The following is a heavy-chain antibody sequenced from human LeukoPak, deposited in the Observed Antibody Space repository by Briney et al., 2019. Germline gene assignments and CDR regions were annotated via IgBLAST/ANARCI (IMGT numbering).Heavy chain of an antibody. CDR2: ISSSGSII. D-gene: IGHD3-10*01. J-gene: IGHJ4*02. CDR3: ARDVGSGRYSTSGPIDY. V-gene: IGHV3-48*04. Sequence: GGSLRLSCAASGFTFSSYSMNWVRQAPGKGLEWVSYISSSGSIIYYADSVKGRFTISRDNAKNSLYLQMNSLRAEDTAVYYCARDVGSGRYSTSGPIDYWGQGTLVTVSS. CDR1: GFTFSSYS.